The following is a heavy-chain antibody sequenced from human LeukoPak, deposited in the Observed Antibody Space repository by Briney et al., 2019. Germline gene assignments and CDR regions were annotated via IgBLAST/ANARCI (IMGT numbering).Heavy chain of an antibody. J-gene: IGHJ6*03. CDR2: MNPNSGNS. CDR1: GYTFTSYD. V-gene: IGHV1-8*01. D-gene: IGHD3-10*01. Sequence: GASVKVSCKRSGYTFTSYDIKWVGPATGQGLEWMGWMNPNSGNSDCAQKFQGRVTMTRDTSISTAYVELSSLESEDTAVYYCARGPINYYGAFHNYMGAWGKRTTVTVSS. CDR3: ARGPINYYGAFHNYMGA.